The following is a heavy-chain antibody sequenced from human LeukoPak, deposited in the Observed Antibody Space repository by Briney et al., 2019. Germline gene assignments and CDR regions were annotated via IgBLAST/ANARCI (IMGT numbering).Heavy chain of an antibody. J-gene: IGHJ6*02. D-gene: IGHD2/OR15-2a*01. Sequence: KAGGSLRLSCAASGFTFSDYYMSWIRQAPGKGLEWVSYISSSSSYTNYADSVKGRFTISRDNAKNSLYLQMNSLRAEDTAVYYCARVEILVTNYYYYGMDVWGQGTTVTVSS. CDR1: GFTFSDYY. V-gene: IGHV3-11*06. CDR2: ISSSSSYT. CDR3: ARVEILVTNYYYYGMDV.